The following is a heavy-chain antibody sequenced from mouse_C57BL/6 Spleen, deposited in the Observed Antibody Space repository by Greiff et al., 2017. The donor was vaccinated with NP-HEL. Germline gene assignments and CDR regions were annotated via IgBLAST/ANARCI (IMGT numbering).Heavy chain of an antibody. CDR1: GYTFTDYN. D-gene: IGHD2-4*01. Sequence: EVQLQQSGPELVKPGASVKIPCKASGYTFTDYNMDWVKQSHGKSLEWIGDINPNNGGTIYNQKFKGKATLTVDKSSSTAYMELRSLTSEDTAVYYCARRGNYDYDRVPFAYWGQGTLVTVSA. CDR2: INPNNGGT. V-gene: IGHV1-18*01. J-gene: IGHJ3*01. CDR3: ARRGNYDYDRVPFAY.